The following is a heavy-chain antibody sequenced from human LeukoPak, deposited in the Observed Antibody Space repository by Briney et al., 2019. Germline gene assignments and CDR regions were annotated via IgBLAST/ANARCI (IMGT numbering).Heavy chain of an antibody. Sequence: PGGSLRLSCAASGFTFSSYAMHWVRQAPGEGLEWVAVISYDGSNKYYADSVKGRFTISRDNSKNTLYLQMNSLRAEDTAVYYCARGSGYYKALDYWGQGTLVTVSS. J-gene: IGHJ4*02. CDR2: ISYDGSNK. CDR1: GFTFSSYA. D-gene: IGHD3-9*01. CDR3: ARGSGYYKALDY. V-gene: IGHV3-30-3*01.